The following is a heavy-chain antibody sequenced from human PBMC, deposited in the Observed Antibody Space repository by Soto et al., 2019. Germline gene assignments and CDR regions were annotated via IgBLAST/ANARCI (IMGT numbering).Heavy chain of an antibody. D-gene: IGHD3-16*01. J-gene: IGHJ4*02. CDR2: IYWDDYK. CDR3: VHKGGGDRILDY. Sequence: QITLKESGPALVKPTQTLTLTCTFSGFSLSTSGVGVGWIRQPPGEALEWLALIYWDDYKHFSPSLESRLTINKDTSKNPGVLKNTNIDPVDTATYSCVHKGGGDRILDYWGQGTLVTVSS. V-gene: IGHV2-5*02. CDR1: GFSLSTSGVG.